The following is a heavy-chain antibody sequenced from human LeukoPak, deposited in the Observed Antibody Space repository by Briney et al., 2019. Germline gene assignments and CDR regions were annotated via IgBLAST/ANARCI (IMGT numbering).Heavy chain of an antibody. CDR2: ISAYNGNT. CDR3: ARTNVLLWFGELSDNWFDP. CDR1: GYTFTSYG. D-gene: IGHD3-10*01. Sequence: VASVKVSRKASGYTFTSYGISWVRQAPGQGLEWMGWISAYNGNTNYAQKLQGRVTMTTDTSTSTAYMELRSLRSDDTAVYYCARTNVLLWFGELSDNWFDPWGQGTLVTVSS. V-gene: IGHV1-18*01. J-gene: IGHJ5*02.